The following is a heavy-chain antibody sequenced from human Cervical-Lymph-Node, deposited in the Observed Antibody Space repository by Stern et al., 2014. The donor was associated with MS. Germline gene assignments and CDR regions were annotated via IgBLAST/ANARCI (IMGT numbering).Heavy chain of an antibody. V-gene: IGHV1-69*06. CDR1: GGTFSSYA. Sequence: QVQLVQSGAEVKKPGSSVKVSCKASGGTFSSYAISWVRQAPGQGLEWMGGIIPIFVTANNAQKIQGRVTIHADKSTSTAYMELSSLTSEDTAIYYCARAWHGGTVSTITAFDVWGQGTMVTVSS. D-gene: IGHD5/OR15-5a*01. CDR2: IIPIFVTA. CDR3: ARAWHGGTVSTITAFDV. J-gene: IGHJ3*01.